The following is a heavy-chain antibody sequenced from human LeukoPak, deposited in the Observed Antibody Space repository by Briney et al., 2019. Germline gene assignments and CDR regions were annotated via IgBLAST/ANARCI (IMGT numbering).Heavy chain of an antibody. Sequence: PSETLSLTCTVSGGSISSSSYYWGWIRQPPGKGLEWIGSIYYSGSTYYNPSLKSRVTISVDTSKNQFSLKLSSVTAADTAVYYCAGAQAPRRYYDFWSGRDDAFDIWGQGTMVTVSS. CDR3: AGAQAPRRYYDFWSGRDDAFDI. J-gene: IGHJ3*02. V-gene: IGHV4-39*07. CDR1: GGSISSSSYY. D-gene: IGHD3-3*01. CDR2: IYYSGST.